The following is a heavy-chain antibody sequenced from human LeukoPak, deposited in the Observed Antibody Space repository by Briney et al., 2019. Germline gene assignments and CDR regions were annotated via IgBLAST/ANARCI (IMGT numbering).Heavy chain of an antibody. D-gene: IGHD5-18*01. CDR3: AKDVRGFRRPLDY. V-gene: IGHV3-48*01. Sequence: PGGSLRLSCAASGFRFSSYSMNWVRQAPGKGLEWVSYISHTGSTMSYADSVKGRFTISRDNSGNILYLQMNNLRADDTAVYYCAKDVRGFRRPLDYWGQGTLVTVSS. CDR1: GFRFSSYS. CDR2: ISHTGSTM. J-gene: IGHJ4*02.